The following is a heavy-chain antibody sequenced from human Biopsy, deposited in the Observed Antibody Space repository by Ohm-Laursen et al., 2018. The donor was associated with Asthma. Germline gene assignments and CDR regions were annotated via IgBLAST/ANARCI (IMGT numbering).Heavy chain of an antibody. CDR2: IMTVFGTT. CDR1: GGTFSNFA. V-gene: IGHV1-69*01. Sequence: SSVKVSCKAPGGTFSNFAISWVRQAPGQGLEWLGGIMTVFGTTSYAQKFQGRVTITADESTSTAYIEVTSLRSEDTAIYYCARCQVGYSSGWSLLLKKIYYSGMDVWGQGTAVTVSS. CDR3: ARCQVGYSSGWSLLLKKIYYSGMDV. J-gene: IGHJ6*02. D-gene: IGHD6-19*01.